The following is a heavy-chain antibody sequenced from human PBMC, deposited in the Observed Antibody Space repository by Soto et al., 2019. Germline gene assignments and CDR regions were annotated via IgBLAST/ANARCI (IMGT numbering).Heavy chain of an antibody. V-gene: IGHV1-18*01. Sequence: QVQLVQSGAEVKKPGASVKVSCKASGYTFTSYGISWVRQAPGQGLEWMGWISAYNGNTNYAQKLQGRVTMTTDTSTSTAYMELRSLRSDDTAVYYCARDGQPIVRGARRVYYYYMDVWGKGTTVTVSS. CDR2: ISAYNGNT. D-gene: IGHD3-10*01. J-gene: IGHJ6*03. CDR1: GYTFTSYG. CDR3: ARDGQPIVRGARRVYYYYMDV.